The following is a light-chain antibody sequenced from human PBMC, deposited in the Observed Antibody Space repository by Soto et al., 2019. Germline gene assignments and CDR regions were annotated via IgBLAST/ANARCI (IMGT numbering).Light chain of an antibody. CDR2: KVS. Sequence: DVVLTQSPLSLPVTLGQPASISCRSSQSLGYSDGNTYLNWFHQRPGQSPRRLIYKVSNRDSGVPDRFSGSGAGTDFTLKISRVEAEDVVVYYCMQVTHWPPWTFGHGTNVEIK. V-gene: IGKV2-30*01. J-gene: IGKJ1*01. CDR1: QSLGYSDGNTY. CDR3: MQVTHWPPWT.